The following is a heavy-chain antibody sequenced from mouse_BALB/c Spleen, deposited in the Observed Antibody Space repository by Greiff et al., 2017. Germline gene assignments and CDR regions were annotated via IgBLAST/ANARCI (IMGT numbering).Heavy chain of an antibody. D-gene: IGHD2-1*01. J-gene: IGHJ3*01. Sequence: QVQLKQSGAELMKPGASVKISCKATGYTFSSYWIEWVKQRPGHGLEWIGEILPGSGSTNYNEKFKGKATFTADTSSNTAYMQLRSLTSEDSAVYYCARGAYYGNYVRFAYWGQGTLVTVSA. CDR2: ILPGSGST. V-gene: IGHV1-9*01. CDR3: ARGAYYGNYVRFAY. CDR1: GYTFSSYW.